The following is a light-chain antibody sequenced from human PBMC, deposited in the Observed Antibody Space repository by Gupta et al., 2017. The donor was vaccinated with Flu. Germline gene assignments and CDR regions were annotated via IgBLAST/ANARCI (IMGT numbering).Light chain of an antibody. CDR3: QSYDTSLSDVV. V-gene: IGLV1-40*01. CDR1: SSNFGAGYN. J-gene: IGLJ3*02. Sequence: QSVLTQPPSVSRGPGQRVTIFCTGSSSNFGAGYNVHWYQHIAGTAPKLLIYGDNRRPSGVADRFSGSRSGTSASLAITGLQAEDEADYYCQSYDTSLSDVVFGGGTKLTVL. CDR2: GDN.